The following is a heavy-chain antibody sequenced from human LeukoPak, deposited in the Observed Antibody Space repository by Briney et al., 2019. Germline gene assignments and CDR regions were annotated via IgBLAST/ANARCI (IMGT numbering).Heavy chain of an antibody. CDR1: GFTFSSYA. J-gene: IGHJ4*02. CDR2: ISSNGGST. D-gene: IGHD1-26*01. Sequence: PGGSLRLSCAASGFTFSSYAMHWVRQAPGKGLEYVSAISSNGGSTYYANSVKGRFPISRDNSKNTLYLQMGSLRAEDMAVYYCARMGRDSGSWPFGFDYWGQGTLVTVSS. V-gene: IGHV3-64*01. CDR3: ARMGRDSGSWPFGFDY.